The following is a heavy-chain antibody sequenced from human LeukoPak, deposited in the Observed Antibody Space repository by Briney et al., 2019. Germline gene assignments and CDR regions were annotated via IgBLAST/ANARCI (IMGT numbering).Heavy chain of an antibody. Sequence: GGSLRLSCAASGFTFNNYAMNWVRQAPGKGLEWVSSISGGGETTYYADSAKGRFTISRDNSQNTLYLQMNSLRAEDAAVYYCARDYADYVGYFSFDYWGQGTLVTVSS. V-gene: IGHV3-23*01. CDR2: ISGGGETT. CDR1: GFTFNNYA. J-gene: IGHJ4*02. CDR3: ARDYADYVGYFSFDY. D-gene: IGHD4-17*01.